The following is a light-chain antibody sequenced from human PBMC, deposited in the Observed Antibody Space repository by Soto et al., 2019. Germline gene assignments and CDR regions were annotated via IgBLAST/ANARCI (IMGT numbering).Light chain of an antibody. CDR2: TAS. J-gene: IGKJ1*01. CDR1: QSISTH. CDR3: QQTYDSPWT. Sequence: DIQMTQSPSSLSASVGDRVTITCRASQSISTHLNWYQHKPGKAPKLLIYTASNVQSGVPSRFSGSGSGTDFSLSVSSVEPEDSAAYYCQQTYDSPWTFGQGTKVEIK. V-gene: IGKV1-39*01.